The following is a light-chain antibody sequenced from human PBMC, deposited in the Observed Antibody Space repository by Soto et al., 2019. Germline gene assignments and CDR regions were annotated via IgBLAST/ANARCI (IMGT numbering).Light chain of an antibody. CDR1: QDVSNY. Sequence: DIQMTQSPSSLSASVGDRVTITCQASQDVSNYLNWYQQKPGKAPKLLIYDASNLETGVPSRFSGSGSGTDFTFHISSLQPEDIATYYWQQYANLPGTFGQGTRLEIK. J-gene: IGKJ5*01. V-gene: IGKV1-33*01. CDR2: DAS. CDR3: QQYANLPGT.